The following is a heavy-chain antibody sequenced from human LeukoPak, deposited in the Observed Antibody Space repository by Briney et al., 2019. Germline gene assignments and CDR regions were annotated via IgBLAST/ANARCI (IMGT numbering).Heavy chain of an antibody. D-gene: IGHD5-12*01. Sequence: SVKVSCKASGGTFSSYAISWVRQAPGQGLEWMGGIIPIFGTANYAQKFQGRVTITADESTSTAYMELSSLRSEDTAVYYCAREYSGYDYYFDYWGQGTLVTVSS. CDR2: IIPIFGTA. J-gene: IGHJ4*02. CDR1: GGTFSSYA. CDR3: AREYSGYDYYFDY. V-gene: IGHV1-69*01.